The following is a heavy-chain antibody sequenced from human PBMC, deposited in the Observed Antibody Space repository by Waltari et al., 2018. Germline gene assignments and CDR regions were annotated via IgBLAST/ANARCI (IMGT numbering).Heavy chain of an antibody. D-gene: IGHD6-19*01. V-gene: IGHV4-34*01. CDR3: ARYIAVAGLPTVNYFDY. CDR2: INHRGST. Sequence: QVQLQQWGAGLLKPSETLSLTCAVYGGSFSGYYWSWIRQPPGKGLEWIGEINHRGSTNYNPSLKSRVTISVDTSKNQFSLKLSSVTAADTAVYYCARYIAVAGLPTVNYFDYWGQGTLVTVSS. CDR1: GGSFSGYY. J-gene: IGHJ4*02.